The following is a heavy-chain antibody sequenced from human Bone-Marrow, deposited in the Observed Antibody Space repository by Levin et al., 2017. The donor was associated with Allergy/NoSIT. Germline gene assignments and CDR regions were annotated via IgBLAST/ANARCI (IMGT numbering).Heavy chain of an antibody. CDR3: ARDQTNHPQYGGNLGAFDI. Sequence: SETLSLTCGVYGGSFSGYYWGWIRQSPGKGLEWIGHIYYSGSTSYNPSLESRVTISVDTSRNQFSLKLSSVTAADTAVYYCARDQTNHPQYGGNLGAFDIWGQGTMVTVSS. D-gene: IGHD4-23*01. CDR2: IYYSGST. J-gene: IGHJ3*02. CDR1: GGSFSGYY. V-gene: IGHV4-59*01.